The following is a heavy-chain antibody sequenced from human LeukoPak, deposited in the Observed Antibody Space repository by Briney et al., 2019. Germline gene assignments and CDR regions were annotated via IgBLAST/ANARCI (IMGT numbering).Heavy chain of an antibody. V-gene: IGHV3-66*02. CDR1: GFTVSSNY. CDR2: IYSGGST. Sequence: PGGSLRLSCAASGFTVSSNYMSWVRQAPGKGLEWVSVIYSGGSTYYADSVKGRFTISRDNSKNTLYLQMNSLRAEDTAVYYCARSSFPTFPLFDYWGQGTLVTVSS. J-gene: IGHJ4*02. D-gene: IGHD2/OR15-2a*01. CDR3: ARSSFPTFPLFDY.